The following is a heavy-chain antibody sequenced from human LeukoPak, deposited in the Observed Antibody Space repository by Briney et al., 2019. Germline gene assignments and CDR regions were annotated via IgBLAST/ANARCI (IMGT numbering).Heavy chain of an antibody. Sequence: PSETLSVTCTVSGGSISSYYWSWIRQPAGKGLEWIGRISTSGITNYNPSLRSRVTMSVDTSKNQFSLKLRSVTAADTAVYYCARWTLHDAFEIWGQGTMVTVSS. D-gene: IGHD2-15*01. J-gene: IGHJ3*02. V-gene: IGHV4-4*07. CDR3: ARWTLHDAFEI. CDR2: ISTSGIT. CDR1: GGSISSYY.